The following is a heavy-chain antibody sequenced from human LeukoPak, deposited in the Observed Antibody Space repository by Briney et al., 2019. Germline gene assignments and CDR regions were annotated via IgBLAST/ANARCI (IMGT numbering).Heavy chain of an antibody. D-gene: IGHD6-6*01. CDR1: GFHLNSYA. CDR2: IRHDETNS. J-gene: IGHJ4*02. V-gene: IGHV3-30*02. CDR3: AKEYTPSSPLGELDS. Sequence: GGSLRLSCAVSGFHLNSYAMHWVRQAPGKGLEWVAVIRHDETNSFYAGSVQGRFTISRDTSKKLLYLQMNSLRVEDTAVYYCAKEYTPSSPLGELDSWGQGTLVTVSS.